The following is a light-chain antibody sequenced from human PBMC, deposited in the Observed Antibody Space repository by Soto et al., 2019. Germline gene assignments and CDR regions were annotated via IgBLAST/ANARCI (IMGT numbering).Light chain of an antibody. J-gene: IGKJ1*01. CDR3: KHYNSYSEA. V-gene: IGKV1-5*03. Sequence: DIQMTQSPSSLSASVGDRVTITCRASQTISTYLNWYQQKPGKAPRLLIYKASTLKSGVPSRFSGSGSGTEFTLTIRSLQPDDFATYYCKHYNSYSEAFGQGTKVDIK. CDR1: QTISTY. CDR2: KAS.